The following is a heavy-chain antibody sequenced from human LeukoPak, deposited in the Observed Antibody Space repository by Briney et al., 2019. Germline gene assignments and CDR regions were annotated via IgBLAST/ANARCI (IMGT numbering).Heavy chain of an antibody. J-gene: IGHJ4*02. CDR2: IGSSGIYT. D-gene: IGHD1-1*01. Sequence: GGSLRLSCAASGFPFSDFDMTWFRQAPGKGLEWLASIGSSGIYTEYADSVKGRFTISRDNAKNSLYLQIHSLRVDDRAVYYCARRCGWNDLHYWGQGTLVTVSS. V-gene: IGHV3-11*03. CDR3: ARRCGWNDLHY. CDR1: GFPFSDFD.